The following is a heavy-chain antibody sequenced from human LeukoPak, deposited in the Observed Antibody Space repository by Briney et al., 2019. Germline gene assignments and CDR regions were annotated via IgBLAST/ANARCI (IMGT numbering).Heavy chain of an antibody. CDR3: ARSNAKGGWFDP. CDR1: GGSISSHY. Sequence: SETLSLTCTVSGGSISSHYWSWIRQPPGKGLEWIGYIYYSGSTNYNPSLKSRVTISVDTSKNQFSLKLSSVTAADTAVYYCARSNAKGGWFDPWGQGTLVTVSS. CDR2: IYYSGST. V-gene: IGHV4-59*11. J-gene: IGHJ5*02. D-gene: IGHD3-16*01.